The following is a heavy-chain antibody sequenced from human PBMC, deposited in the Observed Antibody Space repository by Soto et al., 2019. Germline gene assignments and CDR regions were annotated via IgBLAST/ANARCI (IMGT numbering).Heavy chain of an antibody. D-gene: IGHD2-15*01. J-gene: IGHJ5*02. CDR1: GYSFTSYW. Sequence: GESLKISCKGSGYSFTSYWISRVRQMPGKGLEWMGRIDPSDSYTNYSPSFQGHVTISADKSISTAYLQWSSLKASDTAMYYCASPGRYCSGGSCSWFDPWGQGTLVTVSS. CDR3: ASPGRYCSGGSCSWFDP. V-gene: IGHV5-10-1*01. CDR2: IDPSDSYT.